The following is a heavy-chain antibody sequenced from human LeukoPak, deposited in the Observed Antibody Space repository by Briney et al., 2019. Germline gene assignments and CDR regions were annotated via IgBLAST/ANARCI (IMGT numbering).Heavy chain of an antibody. V-gene: IGHV4-39*07. Sequence: SETLSLTCTVSGGSISSSSYYWGWIRQPPGKGLEWIGSIYYSGSTNYNPSLKSRVTISVGTSKSQFSLKLSSVTAADTAVYYWARDGRGGGAYAFDIWGQGTMVTVSS. J-gene: IGHJ3*02. D-gene: IGHD3-16*01. CDR3: ARDGRGGGAYAFDI. CDR1: GGSISSSSYY. CDR2: IYYSGST.